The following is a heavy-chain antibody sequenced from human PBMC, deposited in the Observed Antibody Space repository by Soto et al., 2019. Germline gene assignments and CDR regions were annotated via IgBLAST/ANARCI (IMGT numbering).Heavy chain of an antibody. Sequence: SETLSLTSAVCSRTFSSYYWGWIRQPPGKGLEWIGSIYYSGSTYYNPSLKSRVTISVDTSKNQFSLKLSSVTAADTAVYYCASPKIAFYNWFDPWGQGTLVTVSS. CDR3: ASPKIAFYNWFDP. CDR1: SRTFSSYY. V-gene: IGHV4-39*01. D-gene: IGHD3-3*02. CDR2: IYYSGST. J-gene: IGHJ5*02.